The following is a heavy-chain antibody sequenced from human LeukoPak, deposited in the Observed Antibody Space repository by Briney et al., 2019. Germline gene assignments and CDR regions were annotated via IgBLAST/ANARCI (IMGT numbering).Heavy chain of an antibody. V-gene: IGHV4-59*01. CDR2: IYYSGST. CDR3: ARECSSTSCYGGGFDY. CDR1: GGSISSYY. D-gene: IGHD2-2*01. J-gene: IGHJ4*02. Sequence: PSETLSLTCTVSGGSISSYYWSWIRQPPGKGLEWIGYIYYSGSTNYNPSLKSRVTIPVDTSKNQFSLKLSSVTAADTAVYYCARECSSTSCYGGGFDYWSQGTLVTVSS.